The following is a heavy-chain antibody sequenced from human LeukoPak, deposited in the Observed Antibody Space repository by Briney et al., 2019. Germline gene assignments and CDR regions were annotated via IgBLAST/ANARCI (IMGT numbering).Heavy chain of an antibody. J-gene: IGHJ4*02. V-gene: IGHV3-23*01. Sequence: GGSLRLSCSASGFTFTTYAMSWVRQAPGKGLEWVSAISGSGSSTYYADSVKGWFTISRDNSKNTLFLQMNSLRAEDTAVYYCAKDGAQYYYDSSGYYFDYWGQGTLVTVSS. CDR2: ISGSGSST. D-gene: IGHD3-22*01. CDR3: AKDGAQYYYDSSGYYFDY. CDR1: GFTFTTYA.